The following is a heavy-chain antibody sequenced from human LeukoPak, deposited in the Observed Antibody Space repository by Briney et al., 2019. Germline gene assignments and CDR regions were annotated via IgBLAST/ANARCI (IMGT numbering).Heavy chain of an antibody. V-gene: IGHV3-30*18. J-gene: IGHJ6*03. CDR1: GFTFSSYG. D-gene: IGHD6-6*01. CDR2: ISYDGSNK. Sequence: GGSLRLSCAASGFTFSSYGMHWVRQAPGKGLEWVAVISYDGSNKYYADSVKGRFTISRDNSKNTLYLQMNSLRAEDTAVYYCAKVEYSSSSWGYYYYMDVWGKGTTVTVSS. CDR3: AKVEYSSSSWGYYYYMDV.